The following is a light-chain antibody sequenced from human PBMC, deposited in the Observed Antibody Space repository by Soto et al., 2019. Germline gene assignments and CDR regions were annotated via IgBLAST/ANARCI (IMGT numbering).Light chain of an antibody. CDR2: DVS. CDR3: QQRSNWPLT. J-gene: IGKJ4*01. CDR1: PTARSY. V-gene: IGKV3-11*01. Sequence: EIVLTQSPATLSLSPGERATLSCRASPTARSYLAWYQQTPGQAPRLLIYDVSNRATGVPARFSGSGSETDFSLTISSLEPAEFAVYYCQQRSNWPLTCGGGTRVEIK.